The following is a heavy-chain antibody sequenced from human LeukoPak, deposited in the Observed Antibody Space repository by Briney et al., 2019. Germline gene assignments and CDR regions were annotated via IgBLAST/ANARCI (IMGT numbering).Heavy chain of an antibody. CDR2: IYYSGST. V-gene: IGHV4-61*01. CDR3: ARRVPAANYYYGMDV. Sequence: SETLSLTCSVSGGSISSGIYYWSWIRQPPGKGLEWIGYIYYSGSTNYNPSLKSRVTISVDTSKNQFSLKLSSVTAADTAVYYCARRVPAANYYYGMDVWGQGTTVTVSS. D-gene: IGHD2-2*01. J-gene: IGHJ6*02. CDR1: GGSISSGIYY.